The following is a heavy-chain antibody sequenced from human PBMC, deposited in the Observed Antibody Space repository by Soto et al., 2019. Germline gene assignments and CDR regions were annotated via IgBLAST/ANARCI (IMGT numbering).Heavy chain of an antibody. V-gene: IGHV2-26*01. CDR3: ARILGRGYSYGPKHYYYYGMDV. J-gene: IGHJ6*02. CDR2: IFSNDEK. D-gene: IGHD5-18*01. Sequence: GPTLVNPTETLTLTCTVSGFSLSNARMGVSWIRQPPGKALEWLAHIFSNDEKSYSTSLKSRLTISKDTSKSQVVLTMTNMDPVDTATYYCARILGRGYSYGPKHYYYYGMDVWGQGTTVTVSS. CDR1: GFSLSNARMG.